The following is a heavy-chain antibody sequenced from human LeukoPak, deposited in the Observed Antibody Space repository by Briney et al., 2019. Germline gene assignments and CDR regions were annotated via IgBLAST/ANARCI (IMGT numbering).Heavy chain of an antibody. CDR1: AYSIKSGYY. V-gene: IGHV4-38-2*02. CDR2: VNHRGSA. D-gene: IGHD1-26*01. CDR3: VREVVGSRGDFEY. Sequence: SETLSLTCTVSAYSIKSGYYWGWIRQPPGKGLEWVGEVNHRGSATYNPSLQTRVKISIATSKSQLSLKLDSVTAADTVVYYCVREVVGSRGDFEYWGQGTQVTVSS. J-gene: IGHJ4*02.